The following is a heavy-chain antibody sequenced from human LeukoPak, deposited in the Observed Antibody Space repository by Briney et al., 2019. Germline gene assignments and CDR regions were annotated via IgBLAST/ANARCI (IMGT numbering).Heavy chain of an antibody. D-gene: IGHD6-13*01. CDR3: AKEYTSRWSYWHFDL. CDR2: ISWNSGSI. J-gene: IGHJ2*01. CDR1: GFTFDDYA. Sequence: GGSLRLSCAASGFTFDDYAMHWVRQAPGKGLEWVSGISWNSGSIGYADSVKGRFTISRDNAKNSLYLQMNSLRAEDTAVYYCAKEYTSRWSYWHFDLWGRGTLVTVSS. V-gene: IGHV3-9*01.